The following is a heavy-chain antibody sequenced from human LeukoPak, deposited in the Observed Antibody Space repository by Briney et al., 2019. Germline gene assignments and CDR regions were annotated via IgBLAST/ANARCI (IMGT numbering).Heavy chain of an antibody. CDR2: VIPIFGKA. V-gene: IGHV1-69*05. D-gene: IGHD3-22*01. CDR1: GGTFSSYA. J-gene: IGHJ3*02. Sequence: PVKVSCKASGGTFSSYAISWVRQAPGQGLEWMGRVIPIFGKANYAQKFQGRITITTDESTSTAYMELSSLRSEDTAVYYCARELGYYDSSGSDIWGQGTMVTVSS. CDR3: ARELGYYDSSGSDI.